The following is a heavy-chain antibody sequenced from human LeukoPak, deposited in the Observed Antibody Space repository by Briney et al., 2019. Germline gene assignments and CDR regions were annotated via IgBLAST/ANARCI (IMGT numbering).Heavy chain of an antibody. CDR3: AKATTISAAGSHFVY. Sequence: GGSLRLSCAASGFTFSSYIMNWVRQAPGGGLEWVSAISGNGGTTYYADSVKGRFTISRDNSKNTLYLQMNSLRAEDTAVFYCAKATTISAAGSHFVYWGQGTLVTVSS. J-gene: IGHJ4*02. CDR1: GFTFSSYI. V-gene: IGHV3-23*01. CDR2: ISGNGGTT. D-gene: IGHD6-13*01.